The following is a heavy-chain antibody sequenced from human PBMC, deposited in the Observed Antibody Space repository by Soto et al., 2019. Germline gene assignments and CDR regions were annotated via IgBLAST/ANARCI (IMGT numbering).Heavy chain of an antibody. CDR1: GFDFISYG. Sequence: GGSLRLSCAASGFDFISYGMHWVRQAPGKGLEWVAVIWYNGTNKYYADSVKGRFTISRDNAKKSLYLQMNSLRAEDTGLYYCGRFFDAEGGRPYYHQGSDFGGKGTTDPVSS. J-gene: IGHJ6*01. V-gene: IGHV3-33*08. CDR2: IWYNGTNK. D-gene: IGHD2-21*01. CDR3: GRFFDAEGGRPYYHQGSDF.